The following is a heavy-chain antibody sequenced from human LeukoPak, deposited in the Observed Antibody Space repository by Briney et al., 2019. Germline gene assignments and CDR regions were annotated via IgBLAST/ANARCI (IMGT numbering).Heavy chain of an antibody. CDR1: GRSLSTYY. Sequence: PSETLSLTCTVSGRSLSTYYWSWIRQPPGKGLEWIGYIYSGSTNYNPSLKSRVTISVDTSKNQFSLKLSSVTAADTAVYSCARHSGTHYDNWFAPWGQGTLVTVSS. D-gene: IGHD1-26*01. V-gene: IGHV4-59*08. CDR3: ARHSGTHYDNWFAP. J-gene: IGHJ5*02. CDR2: IYSGST.